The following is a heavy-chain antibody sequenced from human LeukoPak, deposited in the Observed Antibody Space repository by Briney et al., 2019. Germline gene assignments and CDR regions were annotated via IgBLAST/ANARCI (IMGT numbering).Heavy chain of an antibody. CDR1: GGTFSSYA. Sequence: SVQVSCQASGGTFSSYAISWVRQAPGQGLEWMGGIIPIFGTANYAQKFQGRVTITADESTSTAYMELSSLRSEDTAVYYCASPGSAYDFWSGFDYWGQGTLVTVSS. V-gene: IGHV1-69*13. CDR3: ASPGSAYDFWSGFDY. CDR2: IIPIFGTA. J-gene: IGHJ4*02. D-gene: IGHD3-3*01.